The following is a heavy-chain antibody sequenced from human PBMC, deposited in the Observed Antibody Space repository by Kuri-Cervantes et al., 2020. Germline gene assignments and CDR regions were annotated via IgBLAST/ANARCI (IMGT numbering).Heavy chain of an antibody. CDR3: ARRLASGSYQRLDY. Sequence: GESLKISCAASGFTVSSNYMSWVRQAPGKGLEWVSVIYSGGSTYYADSVKGRFTISRDNSKNTLYLQMNSLRAEDTAVYYCARRLASGSYQRLDYWGQGTLVTVSS. J-gene: IGHJ4*02. CDR1: GFTVSSNY. CDR2: IYSGGST. D-gene: IGHD1-26*01. V-gene: IGHV3-53*01.